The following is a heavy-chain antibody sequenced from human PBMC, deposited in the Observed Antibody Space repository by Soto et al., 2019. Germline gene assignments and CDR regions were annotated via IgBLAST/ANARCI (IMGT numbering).Heavy chain of an antibody. CDR3: ARGLLYATTYFDY. J-gene: IGHJ4*02. CDR1: GDTFTTNS. D-gene: IGHD2-8*01. CDR2: IIPVVGTT. Sequence: QVQLVQSGAEVKKPGSSVTVSCKASGDTFTTNSLNWVRQAPGQGLEWMGGIIPVVGTTKYAQKYQDRVTITGDKSTNTAYMELSSLRSDDTVVYYCARGLLYATTYFDYWGQGTPVTVSS. V-gene: IGHV1-69*06.